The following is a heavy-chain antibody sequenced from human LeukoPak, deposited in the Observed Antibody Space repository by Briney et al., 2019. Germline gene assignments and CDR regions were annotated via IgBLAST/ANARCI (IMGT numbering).Heavy chain of an antibody. CDR1: GYTFSDYY. V-gene: IGHV1-2*02. Sequence: ASVKVSCKTSGYTFSDYYIHWVRQAPRQGLEWMGWIDPKSGGTGYAQKFQGRVIMTRDTSSGTAHMEVSRLKSDDTALYYCARDGVVRGVIVYWGQGTLVTVSS. CDR3: ARDGVVRGVIVY. CDR2: IDPKSGGT. D-gene: IGHD3-10*01. J-gene: IGHJ4*02.